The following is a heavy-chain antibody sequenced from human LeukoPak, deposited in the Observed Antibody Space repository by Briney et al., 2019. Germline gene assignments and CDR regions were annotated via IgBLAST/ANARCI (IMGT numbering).Heavy chain of an antibody. CDR3: ARHHGSGSNPHFAY. D-gene: IGHD3-10*01. J-gene: IGHJ4*02. CDR2: IRSSGSNT. CDR1: GFTFSNYY. V-gene: IGHV3-11*06. Sequence: GGSLRLSCAASGFTFSNYYMSWIRQAPGKGREWLSQIRSSGSNTNTAASVKGRFTISRDNAKNSLYLQITTLRAEDTAVYYCARHHGSGSNPHFAYWGQGTLVTVSS.